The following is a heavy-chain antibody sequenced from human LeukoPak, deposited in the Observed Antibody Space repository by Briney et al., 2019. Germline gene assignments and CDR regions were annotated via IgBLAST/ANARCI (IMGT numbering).Heavy chain of an antibody. D-gene: IGHD4-17*01. Sequence: PGGSLRLSCAASGFTFSSYAMSWVRQAPGKGLEWVSAISGSGGSTYYADSVKGRFTISRDNSKNTLYLQMNSLKTEDTAVYYCTPGSYGSTVTTATGHWTEQWGQGTLVTVSS. J-gene: IGHJ4*02. V-gene: IGHV3-23*01. CDR1: GFTFSSYA. CDR3: TPGSYGSTVTTATGHWTEQ. CDR2: ISGSGGST.